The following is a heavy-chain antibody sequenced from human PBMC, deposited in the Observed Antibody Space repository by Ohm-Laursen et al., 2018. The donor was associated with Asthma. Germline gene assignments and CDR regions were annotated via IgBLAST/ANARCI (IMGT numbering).Heavy chain of an antibody. Sequence: SLRLSCAASGFTFSSYWMSWVRQAPGKGLEWVGRIKSKTDGGTTDYAAPVKGRFTISRDDSKNTLYLQMNSLKTEDTAVYYCTTWVLCSGGSCYSGDYYGMDVWGQGTTVTVSS. CDR2: IKSKTDGGTT. V-gene: IGHV3-15*01. CDR1: GFTFSSYW. CDR3: TTWVLCSGGSCYSGDYYGMDV. D-gene: IGHD2-15*01. J-gene: IGHJ6*02.